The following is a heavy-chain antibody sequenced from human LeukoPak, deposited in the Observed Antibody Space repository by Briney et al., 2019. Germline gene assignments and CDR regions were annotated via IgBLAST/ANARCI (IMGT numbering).Heavy chain of an antibody. V-gene: IGHV3-7*03. CDR3: ARDQYDTWSRRGNFDS. CDR1: GFSFGKYW. CDR2: IKLDGSEK. Sequence: GGSLRLSCVASGFSFGKYWVSWVRQAPGKGLEWVANIKLDGSEKNYVDSVKGRFTISRDNTKNSLYLQMNSLRAEDTAVFYCARDQYDTWSRRGNFDSWGQGTLVIVSS. J-gene: IGHJ4*02. D-gene: IGHD3/OR15-3a*01.